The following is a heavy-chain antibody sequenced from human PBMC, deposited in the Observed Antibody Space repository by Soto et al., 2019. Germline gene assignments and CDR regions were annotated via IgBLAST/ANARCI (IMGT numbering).Heavy chain of an antibody. CDR1: GGSFSGYY. CDR3: ARGGCSGGSCYSGGY. V-gene: IGHV4-34*01. Sequence: QVQLQQWGAGLLKPSETLSLTCAVYGGSFSGYYWSWIRQPPGKGLEWIGEINHSGSTNYNPSLKSRVTISVDTSKNQFSLKLSSVTAADTAVYYCARGGCSGGSCYSGGYWGQGTLDTVSS. D-gene: IGHD2-15*01. CDR2: INHSGST. J-gene: IGHJ4*02.